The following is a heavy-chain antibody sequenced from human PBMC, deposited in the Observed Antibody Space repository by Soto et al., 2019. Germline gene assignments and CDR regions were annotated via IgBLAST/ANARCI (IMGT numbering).Heavy chain of an antibody. CDR1: GGSISSSSYY. CDR2: IYYSGST. CDR3: ARHDDTLHDVAATDPRFDY. D-gene: IGHD2-15*01. V-gene: IGHV4-39*01. J-gene: IGHJ4*02. Sequence: SETLSLTCTVSGGSISSSSYYWGWIRQPPGKGLEWIGSIYYSGSTYYNPSLKSRVTISVDTSKNQFSLKLSSVTAADTAVYYCARHDDTLHDVAATDPRFDYWGQGTLVTVSS.